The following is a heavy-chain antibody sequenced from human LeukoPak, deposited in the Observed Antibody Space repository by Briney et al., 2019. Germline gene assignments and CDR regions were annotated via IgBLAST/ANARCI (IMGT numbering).Heavy chain of an antibody. CDR3: ARGDYEGNMS. D-gene: IGHD4-17*01. CDR1: GGSISSYY. V-gene: IGHV4-59*01. J-gene: IGHJ4*02. Sequence: SETLSLTCTVSGGSISSYYWSWIRQPPGKGLEWIGYVYYSGSTNYNPSLKSRVTISVDTSKNQFSLKLSSVTAADTAVYYCARGDYEGNMSWGQGTLVTVSS. CDR2: VYYSGST.